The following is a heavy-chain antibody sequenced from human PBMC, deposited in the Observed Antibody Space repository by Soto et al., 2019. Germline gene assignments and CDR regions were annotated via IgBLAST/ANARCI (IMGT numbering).Heavy chain of an antibody. J-gene: IGHJ6*02. Sequence: ASVKVSCKASGGTFSSYAISWVRQAPGQGLEWMGGIIPIFGTANYAQKFQGRVTITADESTSTAYMELSSLRSEDTAVYYCARDLLYCGGDCYHAPLYYYYYGMDVWGQGTTVTVSS. CDR3: ARDLLYCGGDCYHAPLYYYYYGMDV. CDR2: IIPIFGTA. D-gene: IGHD2-21*02. V-gene: IGHV1-69*13. CDR1: GGTFSSYA.